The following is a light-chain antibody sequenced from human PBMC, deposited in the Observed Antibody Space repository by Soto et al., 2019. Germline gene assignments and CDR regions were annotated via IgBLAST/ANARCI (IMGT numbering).Light chain of an antibody. CDR1: DNIGPW. CDR2: KAS. CDR3: QQSYSTPRT. Sequence: DIQMTQSPSTLSASIGDRVAITCRASDNIGPWVAWYQQKPGKAPKLLIYKASTLETGAPSRFACSGSWTGLTLTITRLQPDDFATYYCQQSYSTPRTFGQGTKVEIK. V-gene: IGKV1-5*03. J-gene: IGKJ1*01.